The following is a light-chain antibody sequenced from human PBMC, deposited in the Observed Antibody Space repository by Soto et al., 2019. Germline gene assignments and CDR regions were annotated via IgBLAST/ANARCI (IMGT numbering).Light chain of an antibody. J-gene: IGKJ5*01. CDR1: QSVRSL. Sequence: EIGLTQSPATLSVSPGEGATLSCRASQSVRSLLAWYQQKPGQAPRLLIHRASTRATGIPARLSGSGSGTEFTLTISSMQSEDFAVYYCQQYNNWPITFGHGTRLEIK. CDR3: QQYNNWPIT. CDR2: RAS. V-gene: IGKV3-15*01.